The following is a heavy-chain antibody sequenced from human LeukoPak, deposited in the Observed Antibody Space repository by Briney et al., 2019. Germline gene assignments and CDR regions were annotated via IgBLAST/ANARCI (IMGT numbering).Heavy chain of an antibody. CDR2: IYYSGST. V-gene: IGHV4-39*07. J-gene: IGHJ3*01. CDR3: ARETSNWAAAGTRAFDF. D-gene: IGHD6-13*01. CDR1: GGSISSSSYY. Sequence: SETLSLTCTVSGGSISSSSYYWGWIRQPPGKGLEWIGSIYYSGSTYYNPSLKSRVTISVDTSKNQFSLKLSSVTAADTAVYYCARETSNWAAAGTRAFDFWGQGTMVTVSS.